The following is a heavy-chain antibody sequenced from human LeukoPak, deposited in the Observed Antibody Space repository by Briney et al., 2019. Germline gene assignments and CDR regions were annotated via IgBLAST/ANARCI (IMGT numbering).Heavy chain of an antibody. J-gene: IGHJ4*02. CDR3: AKVYDFWSGYPDY. V-gene: IGHV3-74*01. CDR2: ISGDETYT. CDR1: GFTFSSDF. Sequence: PGGSLRLSCVASGFTFSSDFMHWIRQAPGEGLMWVSQISGDETYTNYADSVKGRFTISRDNAKNTLYLQMNSLRAEDTAVYYCAKVYDFWSGYPDYWGQGTLVTVSS. D-gene: IGHD3-3*01.